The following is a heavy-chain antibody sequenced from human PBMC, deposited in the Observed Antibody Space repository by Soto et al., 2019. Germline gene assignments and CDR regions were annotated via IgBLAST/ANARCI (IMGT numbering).Heavy chain of an antibody. Sequence: SETLSLTCTVSGGSISSGGYYWSWIRQHPGKGLEWIGYIYYSGSTYYNPSLKSRVTISVDTSKNQFSLKLSSVTAADTAVYYCARDKSSSSEGGYYYYYGMDVWGQGTTVTVSS. CDR3: ARDKSSSSEGGYYYYYGMDV. J-gene: IGHJ6*02. CDR2: IYYSGST. V-gene: IGHV4-31*03. CDR1: GGSISSGGYY. D-gene: IGHD6-6*01.